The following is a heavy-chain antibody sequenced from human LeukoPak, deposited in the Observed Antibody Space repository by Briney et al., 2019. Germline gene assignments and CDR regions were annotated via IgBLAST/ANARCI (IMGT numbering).Heavy chain of an antibody. CDR1: GGSFSGYY. CDR2: INHSGST. CDR3: ARESPVTHDSYYYAMDV. V-gene: IGHV4-34*01. J-gene: IGHJ6*02. Sequence: PSETLSLTCAVYGGSFSGYYWSWIRQPPGKGLEWIGEINHSGSTNYNPSLKSRVTISVDTSKNQFSLKLSSVTAADTAVYHCARESPVTHDSYYYAMDVWGQGTTVTVSS. D-gene: IGHD4-11*01.